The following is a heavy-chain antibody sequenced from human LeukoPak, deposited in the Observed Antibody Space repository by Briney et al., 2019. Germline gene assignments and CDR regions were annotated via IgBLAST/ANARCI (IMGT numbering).Heavy chain of an antibody. CDR3: ARTTNWNYRYYYYYMDV. J-gene: IGHJ6*03. CDR1: GYTFTGYY. D-gene: IGHD1-7*01. Sequence: ASVKVSCKASGYTFTGYYMHWLRQPPGQGLEGMGWINPNSGGTNYAQKFQGRVTMTRDTSIGTAYMELSRLRSDDTAVYYCARTTNWNYRYYYYYMDVWGKGTTVTVSS. V-gene: IGHV1-2*02. CDR2: INPNSGGT.